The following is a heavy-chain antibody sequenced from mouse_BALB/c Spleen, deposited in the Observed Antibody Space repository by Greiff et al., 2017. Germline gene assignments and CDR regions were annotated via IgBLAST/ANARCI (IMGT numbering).Heavy chain of an antibody. D-gene: IGHD1-1*02. CDR1: GFNIKDYY. J-gene: IGHJ4*01. CDR3: NAIYGPYAMDY. Sequence: VQLQQSGAELVRSGASVKLSCTASGFNIKDYYMHWVKQRPEQGLEWIGWIDPENGDTEYAPKFQGKATMTADTSSYTAYLQLSSLTSEDTAVYYCNAIYGPYAMDYWGQGTSVTVSS. CDR2: IDPENGDT. V-gene: IGHV14-4*02.